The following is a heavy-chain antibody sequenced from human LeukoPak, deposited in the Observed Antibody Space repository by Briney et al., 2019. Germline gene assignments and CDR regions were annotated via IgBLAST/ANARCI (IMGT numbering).Heavy chain of an antibody. Sequence: WIGEIYHSGSTNYNPSLKSRVTISVDKSKNQFSLKLSSVTAADTAVYYCARDRSGTTFDPWGQGTLVTVSS. V-gene: IGHV4-4*02. CDR2: IYHSGST. J-gene: IGHJ5*02. D-gene: IGHD1-1*01. CDR3: ARDRSGTTFDP.